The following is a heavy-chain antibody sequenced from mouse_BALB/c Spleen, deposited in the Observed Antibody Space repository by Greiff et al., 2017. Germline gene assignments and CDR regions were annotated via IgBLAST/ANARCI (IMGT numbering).Heavy chain of an antibody. J-gene: IGHJ2*01. Sequence: DVMLVESGGGLVKPGGSLKLSCAASGFTFSSYTMSWVRQTPEKRLEWVATISSGGGNTYYPDSVKGRFTISRDNAKNNLYLQMSSLRSEDTALYYCARSPDYWGQGTTLTVSS. CDR1: GFTFSSYT. CDR2: ISSGGGNT. CDR3: ARSPDY. V-gene: IGHV5-9*03.